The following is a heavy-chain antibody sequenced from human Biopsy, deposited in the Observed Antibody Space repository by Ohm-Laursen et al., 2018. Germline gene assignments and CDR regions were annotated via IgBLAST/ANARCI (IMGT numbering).Heavy chain of an antibody. V-gene: IGHV1-2*02. CDR1: GYTFTAFS. Sequence: SSVKVSCKPSGYTFTAFSVHWLRQAPGQGLEWMGWINPKSGDTDYQQNFQGRVSMTRDTSISTAYMDLSRLRSDDTAVYYCARGRRHCSGTCSRWYFDLWGRGTLVTVSS. CDR2: INPKSGDT. D-gene: IGHD2-2*01. J-gene: IGHJ2*01. CDR3: ARGRRHCSGTCSRWYFDL.